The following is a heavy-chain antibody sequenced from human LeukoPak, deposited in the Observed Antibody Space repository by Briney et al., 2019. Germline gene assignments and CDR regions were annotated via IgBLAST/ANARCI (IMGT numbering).Heavy chain of an antibody. V-gene: IGHV1-69*06. Sequence: ASVKVSCKASGGTFSSYAISWVRQAPGQGLEWMGGIIPILGTANYAQKFQGRVTITADKSTSTAYMELSSLRSEDTAVYYCARDHYDILTGHNRYYFDYWGQGTLVTVSS. D-gene: IGHD3-9*01. CDR1: GGTFSSYA. CDR2: IIPILGTA. J-gene: IGHJ4*02. CDR3: ARDHYDILTGHNRYYFDY.